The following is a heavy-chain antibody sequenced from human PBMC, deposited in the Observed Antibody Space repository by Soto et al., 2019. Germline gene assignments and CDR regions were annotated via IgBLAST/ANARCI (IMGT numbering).Heavy chain of an antibody. CDR3: ARSRRGAYSSGWYSPSGYYNYGIDV. V-gene: IGHV5-51*01. Sequence: PGESLKISCKGSGYSFTNFWIGWVRQMPGKGLEWMGIIYPGDSDTKYSPSLQGQVTISADMSISTAYLQWTSLKASDTAMYYCARSRRGAYSSGWYSPSGYYNYGIDVWGQGTKVTSP. J-gene: IGHJ6*02. D-gene: IGHD6-19*01. CDR2: IYPGDSDT. CDR1: GYSFTNFW.